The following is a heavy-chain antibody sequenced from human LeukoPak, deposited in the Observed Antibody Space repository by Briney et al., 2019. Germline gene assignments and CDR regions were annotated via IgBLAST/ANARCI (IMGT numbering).Heavy chain of an antibody. CDR3: ARGVATISYYRYYYGMDV. V-gene: IGHV1-18*01. CDR1: GYTFTSYG. Sequence: GASVKVSCKASGYTFTSYGISWVRQAPGQGLEWMGWISAYNGNTNYAQKLQGRVTMTTDTSTSTAYMELRSLRSDDTAVYYCARGVATISYYRYYYGMDVWGQGTTVAVSS. D-gene: IGHD5-12*01. J-gene: IGHJ6*02. CDR2: ISAYNGNT.